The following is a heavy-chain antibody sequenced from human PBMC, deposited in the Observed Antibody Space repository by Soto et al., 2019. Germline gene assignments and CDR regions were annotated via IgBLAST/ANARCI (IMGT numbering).Heavy chain of an antibody. D-gene: IGHD3-3*01. Sequence: QVQLVESGGGVVQPGRSLRLSCAASGFTFSSYGMHWVRQAPGKGLEWVAVIWYDGSNKYYADSVKGRFTISRDNSKNTLYLQMNSLRAEDTAVYYCARDGYDFWSGYHDATNYYGMDVWGQGTTVTVSS. J-gene: IGHJ6*02. CDR2: IWYDGSNK. V-gene: IGHV3-33*01. CDR1: GFTFSSYG. CDR3: ARDGYDFWSGYHDATNYYGMDV.